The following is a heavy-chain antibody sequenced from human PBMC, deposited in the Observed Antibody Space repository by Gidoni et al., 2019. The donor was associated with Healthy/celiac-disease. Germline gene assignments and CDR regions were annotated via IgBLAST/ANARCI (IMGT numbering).Heavy chain of an antibody. CDR1: GFTFDDYA. CDR2: ISWNSGSI. V-gene: IGHV3-9*01. D-gene: IGHD2-15*01. CDR3: AKGEYCSGGSCHPGGNMGFGVDY. J-gene: IGHJ4*02. Sequence: EVQLVESGGGLVQPCRSLRLPCAASGFTFDDYALPWVRQAPGKGLEWVSGISWNSGSIGYADSVRGRFTISRDNAKNSLYLQMNSLRAEDTALYYCAKGEYCSGGSCHPGGNMGFGVDYWGQGTLVTVSS.